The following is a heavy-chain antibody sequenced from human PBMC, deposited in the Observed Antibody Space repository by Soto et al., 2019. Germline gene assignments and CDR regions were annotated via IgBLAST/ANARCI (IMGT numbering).Heavy chain of an antibody. CDR2: INPSGGST. CDR1: GYTFTSYY. Sequence: QVQLVQSGAEVKKPGASVKVSCKASGYTFTSYYMHWVRQAPGQGLEWMGIINPSGGSTSYEQKFKGRVTMTRDTSTSKVYMELSSLRSEDTAVYYCARDPYGSGSYAPHFDYWGQGTLVTVSS. J-gene: IGHJ4*02. V-gene: IGHV1-46*01. CDR3: ARDPYGSGSYAPHFDY. D-gene: IGHD3-10*01.